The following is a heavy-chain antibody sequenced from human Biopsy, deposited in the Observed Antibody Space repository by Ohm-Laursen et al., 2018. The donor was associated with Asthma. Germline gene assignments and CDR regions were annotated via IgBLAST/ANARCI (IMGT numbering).Heavy chain of an antibody. V-gene: IGHV4-59*12. D-gene: IGHD3-22*01. CDR1: GGSITSYY. CDR3: ARAQDYYDSRGYYRSFDY. CDR2: IYHSGTT. Sequence: GTLSLTCTVSGGSITSYYWSWIRQPPGRALEWLGYIYHSGTTNYNPSLKSRVTISVDTSKNQFSLKLSSVTAADTAVYYCARAQDYYDSRGYYRSFDYWGQGTLVTVSS. J-gene: IGHJ4*02.